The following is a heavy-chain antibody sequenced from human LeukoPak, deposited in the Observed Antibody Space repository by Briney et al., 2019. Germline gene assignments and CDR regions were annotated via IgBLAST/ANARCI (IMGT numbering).Heavy chain of an antibody. CDR2: IYYSGST. J-gene: IGHJ4*02. CDR1: GGSISSSSYY. V-gene: IGHV4-39*01. CDR3: ARHLYYYDSSGYYGHDY. D-gene: IGHD3-22*01. Sequence: SETLSLTCTVSGGSISSSSYYWGWMRQPPGKGLEWIGSIYYSGSTYYNPSLKSQFTISVDTSKNQFSLKLSSVTAADTAVYYCARHLYYYDSSGYYGHDYWGQGTLVTVSS.